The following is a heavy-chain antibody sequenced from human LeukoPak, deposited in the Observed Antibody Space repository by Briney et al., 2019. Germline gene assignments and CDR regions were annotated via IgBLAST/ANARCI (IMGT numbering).Heavy chain of an antibody. Sequence: GGSLRLSCAASGFTFSSYGMHWVRQAPGKGLEWVAVISYDGSNKYYADSVKGRFTISRDNSKNTLYLQMNSLRAEDTAVYYCARVSKGYDSSGPPPDYFDYWGQGTLVTVSS. CDR1: GFTFSSYG. CDR2: ISYDGSNK. V-gene: IGHV3-30*03. CDR3: ARVSKGYDSSGPPPDYFDY. J-gene: IGHJ4*02. D-gene: IGHD3-22*01.